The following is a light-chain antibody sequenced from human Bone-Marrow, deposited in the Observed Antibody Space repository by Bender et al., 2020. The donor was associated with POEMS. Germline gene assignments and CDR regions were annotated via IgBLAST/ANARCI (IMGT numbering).Light chain of an antibody. J-gene: IGLJ2*01. CDR2: GVS. CDR1: SSDFGDFNY. Sequence: QSALTQPASVSGSPEQSITISCTATSSDFGDFNYVSWYQHHPGRAPKLMIYGVSIRPSGVSDRFSGSKSGNTASLTISGLQTDDEGDYYCSSYTASNTLVFDGGTKLTVL. V-gene: IGLV2-14*01. CDR3: SSYTASNTLV.